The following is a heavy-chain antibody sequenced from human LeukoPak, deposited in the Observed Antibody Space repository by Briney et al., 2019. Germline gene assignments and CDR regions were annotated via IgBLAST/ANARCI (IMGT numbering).Heavy chain of an antibody. J-gene: IGHJ4*02. CDR2: IWYDGSNK. D-gene: IGHD1-1*01. V-gene: IGHV3-33*01. CDR1: GFTFSSYG. Sequence: GGSLRLSCAASGFTFSSYGMHWVRQAPGKGLEWVAVIWYDGSNKYYADSVKGRFTISRDNSKNTLYLQMNSLRAEDTAVYYCARVSVLDLPGYWGQGTLVTVSP. CDR3: ARVSVLDLPGY.